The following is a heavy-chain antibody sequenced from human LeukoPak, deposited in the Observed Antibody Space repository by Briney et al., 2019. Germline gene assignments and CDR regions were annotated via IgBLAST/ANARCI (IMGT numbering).Heavy chain of an antibody. CDR3: ARDGAFGMDV. Sequence: SQTLSLTCTVSGGSISSGGYYWSWIRQHPGKGLERIGYIYYSGSTYYNPSLKSRVTISVDTSKNQFSLKLSSVTAADTAVYYCARDGAFGMDVWGQGTTVTVSS. J-gene: IGHJ6*02. CDR2: IYYSGST. CDR1: GGSISSGGYY. V-gene: IGHV4-31*03.